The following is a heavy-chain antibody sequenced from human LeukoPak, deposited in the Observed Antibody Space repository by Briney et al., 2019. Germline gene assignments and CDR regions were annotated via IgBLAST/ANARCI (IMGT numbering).Heavy chain of an antibody. CDR2: ISGSGSNT. J-gene: IGHJ4*02. CDR3: SKGSGPAGTSDIDF. D-gene: IGHD6-13*01. V-gene: IGHV3-23*01. Sequence: HTGGSLRLSCAASGFTLSSYAMSWVRQAPGKGLEGVSAISGSGSNTYYADSVKGRFTISRDNSKNRMYLQMNSLRAEDTAVYYCSKGSGPAGTSDIDFWGQGTLVTVSS. CDR1: GFTLSSYA.